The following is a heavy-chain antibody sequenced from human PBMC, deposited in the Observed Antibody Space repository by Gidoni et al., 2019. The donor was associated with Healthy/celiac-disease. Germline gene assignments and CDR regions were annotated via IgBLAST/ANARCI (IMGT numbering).Heavy chain of an antibody. CDR1: GFTFSSYA. J-gene: IGHJ4*02. CDR2: IVGSGGST. D-gene: IGHD6-6*01. CDR3: AKPSIAARGVFAY. V-gene: IGHV3-23*01. Sequence: EVQLLESGGGLVQPGGSLRLSCAASGFTFSSYAMSWVRPAPGKGLEWVSAIVGSGGSTNYEDSGKGRFTIPRDNSKNTLYLQMNSLRAEETAVYYCAKPSIAARGVFAYWGREPWSPSPQ.